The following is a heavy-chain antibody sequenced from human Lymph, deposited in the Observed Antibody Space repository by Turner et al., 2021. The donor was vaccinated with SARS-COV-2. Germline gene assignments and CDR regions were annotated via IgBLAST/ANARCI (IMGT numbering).Heavy chain of an antibody. D-gene: IGHD2-15*01. CDR1: VFTFDDYA. Sequence: EVQLVESGGGVVQPGGSLRLSCAASVFTFDDYAMHWVRQAPGKGLEWVSLISGDGGGTYYADSVKGRFTISRDNSKISLSLQMNSLRAEDTALYYCAKDPGYCSGGSCYSRTYFDFWGQGTLVTVSA. J-gene: IGHJ4*02. CDR3: AKDPGYCSGGSCYSRTYFDF. V-gene: IGHV3-43*02. CDR2: ISGDGGGT.